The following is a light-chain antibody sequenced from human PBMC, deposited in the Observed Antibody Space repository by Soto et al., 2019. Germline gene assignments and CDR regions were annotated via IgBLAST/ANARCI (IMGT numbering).Light chain of an antibody. Sequence: EIVLTQSPGTLSLSPGERATLSCRASQSVSSSYLAWYQQKPGQAPRLLIYGASSRATGIPDRFSGSGSGTDFTLTISRLEPEDFAVYYWQQYGSSPLYTFGQGTKVEIK. CDR2: GAS. J-gene: IGKJ2*01. V-gene: IGKV3-20*01. CDR3: QQYGSSPLYT. CDR1: QSVSSSY.